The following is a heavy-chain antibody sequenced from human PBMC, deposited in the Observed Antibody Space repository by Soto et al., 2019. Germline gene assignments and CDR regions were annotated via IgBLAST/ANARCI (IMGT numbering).Heavy chain of an antibody. Sequence: SETLSLTCAVSGGSIISGHWWTWVRQSPGKGLEWVGEIYESGITNYNPSLNGRLSISMDQSKNQFSLKLSSVTAADTAVYYCARNSGSYYNWFDPWGQGTLVTVSS. D-gene: IGHD1-26*01. CDR1: GGSIISGHW. V-gene: IGHV4-4*02. J-gene: IGHJ5*02. CDR3: ARNSGSYYNWFDP. CDR2: IYESGIT.